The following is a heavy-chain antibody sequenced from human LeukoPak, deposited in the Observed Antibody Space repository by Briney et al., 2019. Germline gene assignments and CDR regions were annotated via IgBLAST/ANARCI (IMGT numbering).Heavy chain of an antibody. Sequence: SETLSLTCTVSGGSIGSHYWTWIRQPPGKVREWIGYVHSSGSTKHNPSLQSRVSISLDTSRSQFSLKLNSVNAADTAVYYCTRDAAPVRYSWFFDPWGRGTLVTVSS. J-gene: IGHJ2*01. CDR2: VHSSGST. CDR1: GGSIGSHY. V-gene: IGHV4-59*11. D-gene: IGHD2-15*01. CDR3: TRDAAPVRYSWFFDP.